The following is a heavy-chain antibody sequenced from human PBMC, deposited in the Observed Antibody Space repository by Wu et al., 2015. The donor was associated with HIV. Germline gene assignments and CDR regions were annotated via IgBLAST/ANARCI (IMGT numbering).Heavy chain of an antibody. CDR3: ARDTITMVRGVIDYYFDY. D-gene: IGHD3-10*01. J-gene: IGHJ4*02. V-gene: IGHV1-69*05. CDR2: IIPIFGTA. CDR1: GGTFSSYA. Sequence: QVQLVQSGAEVKKPGSSVKVSCKASGGTFSSYAISWVRQAPGQGLEWMGGIIPIFGTANYAQKFQGRVTITTDESTSTAYMELSSLRSEDTAVYYCARDTITMVRGVIDYYFDYVGPGNAGHRPPQ.